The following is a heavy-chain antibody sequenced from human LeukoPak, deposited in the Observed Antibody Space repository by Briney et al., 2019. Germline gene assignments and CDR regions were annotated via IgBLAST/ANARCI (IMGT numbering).Heavy chain of an antibody. CDR3: ARGVYRGSSSSGPLDY. Sequence: GASVKVSCKASGGTFSSYAISWVRQAPGQGLEWMGGIIPIFGTANYAQKFQGRVTITADESTSTAYMELSSLRSEDTAVYYCARGVYRGSSSSGPLDYWGQGTLVTVSS. J-gene: IGHJ4*02. CDR2: IIPIFGTA. V-gene: IGHV1-69*13. CDR1: GGTFSSYA. D-gene: IGHD6-6*01.